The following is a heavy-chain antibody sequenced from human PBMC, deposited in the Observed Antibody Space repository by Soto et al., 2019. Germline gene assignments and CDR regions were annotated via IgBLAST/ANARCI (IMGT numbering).Heavy chain of an antibody. CDR2: IRGSGGST. CDR3: AKNYGDSGRYYHYGLDV. V-gene: IGHV3-23*01. Sequence: GGSLRLSCAAPGFTFSSYAMSWVRQAPGKGLEWVSGIRGSGGSTYYADSVKGRFTISRDNSKNTLSLQMNSLRAEDTAVYYCAKNYGDSGRYYHYGLDVWGQGTTVTVSS. D-gene: IGHD4-17*01. J-gene: IGHJ6*02. CDR1: GFTFSSYA.